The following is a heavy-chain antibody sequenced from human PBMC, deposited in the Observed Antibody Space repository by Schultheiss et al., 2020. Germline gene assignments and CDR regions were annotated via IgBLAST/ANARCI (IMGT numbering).Heavy chain of an antibody. CDR3: ARSSGIGYCSSTSCYEFDY. CDR2: IYTSGST. D-gene: IGHD2-2*01. Sequence: SQTLSLTCTVSGGSISSGSYYWSWIRQPAGKGLEWIGRIYTSGSTYYNPSLKSRVTISVDTSKNQFSLKLSSVTAADTAVYYCARSSGIGYCSSTSCYEFDYWGQGTLVTVSS. J-gene: IGHJ4*02. CDR1: GGSISSGSYY. V-gene: IGHV4-61*02.